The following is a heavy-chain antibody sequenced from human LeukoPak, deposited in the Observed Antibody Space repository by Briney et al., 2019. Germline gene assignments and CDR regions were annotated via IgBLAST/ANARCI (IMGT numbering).Heavy chain of an antibody. CDR2: ISYDGSNK. CDR1: GFTFSSYA. D-gene: IGHD2-15*01. V-gene: IGHV3-30-3*01. J-gene: IGHJ3*02. Sequence: GGSLRPSCAASGFTFSSYAMHWVRQAPGKGLEWVAVISYDGSNKYYADSVKGRFTISRDNSKNTLYLQMNSLRAEDTAVYYCARSCSGGSCYFSAFDIWGQGTMVTISS. CDR3: ARSCSGGSCYFSAFDI.